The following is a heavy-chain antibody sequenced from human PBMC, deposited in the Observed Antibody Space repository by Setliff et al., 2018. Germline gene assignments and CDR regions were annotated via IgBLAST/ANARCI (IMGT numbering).Heavy chain of an antibody. J-gene: IGHJ6*03. V-gene: IGHV4-61*09. Sequence: SETLSLTCTVSDGSISSRHYYWSWIRQPAGKGLEWLGQIYTSWSTNYNPSLKGRATLSIDASNKQLSLNVNSVTAADKAVYYCARDSGYSSSWYRVYYYYMDVWGKGTTVTVSS. CDR1: DGSISSRHYY. D-gene: IGHD6-13*01. CDR3: ARDSGYSSSWYRVYYYYMDV. CDR2: IYTSWST.